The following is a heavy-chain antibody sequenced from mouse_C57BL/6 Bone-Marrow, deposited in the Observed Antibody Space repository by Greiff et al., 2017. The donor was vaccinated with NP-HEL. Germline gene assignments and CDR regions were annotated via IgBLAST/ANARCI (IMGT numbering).Heavy chain of an antibody. J-gene: IGHJ1*03. CDR3: ARGGRGDWYFGV. D-gene: IGHD1-1*01. CDR1: GYTFTSYW. CDR2: IHPNSGST. Sequence: QVQLQQPGAELVKPGASVKLSCKASGYTFTSYWMHWVQQSPGQGLALIRMIHPNSGSTNYNEKFKSKATLTVDKSSSTASMQLSSLTSEDSAVYYCARGGRGDWYFGVWGTGTTVTVSS. V-gene: IGHV1-64*01.